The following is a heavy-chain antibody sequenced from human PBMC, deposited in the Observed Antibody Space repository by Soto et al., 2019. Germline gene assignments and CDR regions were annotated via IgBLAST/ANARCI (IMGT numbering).Heavy chain of an antibody. CDR1: GGSISSSSYY. V-gene: IGHV4-39*01. Sequence: SETLSLTCTVSGGSISSSSYYWGWIRQPPGKGLEWIGSIYYSGSTYYNPSLKSRVTISVDTSKNQFSLKLSSVTAADTAVYYCARHGSFLYYYDSSGYLDPWGQGTLVTVSS. CDR2: IYYSGST. D-gene: IGHD3-22*01. J-gene: IGHJ5*02. CDR3: ARHGSFLYYYDSSGYLDP.